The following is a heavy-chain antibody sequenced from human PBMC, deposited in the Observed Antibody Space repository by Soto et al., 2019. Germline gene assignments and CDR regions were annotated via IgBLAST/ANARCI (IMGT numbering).Heavy chain of an antibody. V-gene: IGHV4-59*01. CDR2: IYSNGST. CDR3: ARDGGEIWNNLYYYSGMDV. CDR1: GGSISLYY. Sequence: QVQLQESGPGLVKPSETLSLTCTVSGGSISLYYWSWIRQPPGKGLEWIGYIYSNGSTTYNPSLKSRVSISLGTSKKQFSLKLSSVTAADTAVYYCARDGGEIWNNLYYYSGMDVWGQGTTVTVSS. J-gene: IGHJ6*02. D-gene: IGHD1-1*01.